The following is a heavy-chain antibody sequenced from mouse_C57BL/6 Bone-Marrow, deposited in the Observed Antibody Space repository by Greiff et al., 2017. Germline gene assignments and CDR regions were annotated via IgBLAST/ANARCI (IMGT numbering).Heavy chain of an antibody. CDR2: IYPGDGDT. J-gene: IGHJ2*01. V-gene: IGHV1-82*01. CDR3: ARYYFDY. Sequence: QVQLQQSGPERVKPGASVKISCKASGYAFSSSWMNWVKQRPGKGLEWIGRIYPGDGDTNYNGKFKGKATLTADKSSSTAYMQLSSLTSEDSAVYFCARYYFDYWGQGTTLTVSS. CDR1: GYAFSSSW.